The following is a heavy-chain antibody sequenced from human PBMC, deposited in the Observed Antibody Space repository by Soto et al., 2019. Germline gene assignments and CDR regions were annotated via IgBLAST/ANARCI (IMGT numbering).Heavy chain of an antibody. J-gene: IGHJ4*02. CDR3: ARSVSVSRSLALGY. Sequence: QVQHVQSGAEVKTPGASVKVSCKASGYSFSDYILHWVRQAPGQGLACMGWIDANTGNTKSAQKSQSRVTISRDKSANTAYLELSSLRSDDAAVHFCARSVSVSRSLALGYWGQGTVVVVSS. V-gene: IGHV1-3*01. D-gene: IGHD7-27*01. CDR2: IDANTGNT. CDR1: GYSFSDYI.